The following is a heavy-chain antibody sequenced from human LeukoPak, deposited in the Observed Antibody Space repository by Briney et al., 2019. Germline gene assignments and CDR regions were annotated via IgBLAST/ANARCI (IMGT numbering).Heavy chain of an antibody. J-gene: IGHJ4*02. CDR1: GFTVSSNY. CDR3: ARAADSGSYHDY. D-gene: IGHD1-26*01. V-gene: IGHV3-53*01. Sequence: TGGSLRLSCAASGFTVSSNYMSWVRQAPGKGLEWVSVIYSGGSTYYADSVKGRFTISRDNSKNTLYLQMNSLRAEDTAVYYCARAADSGSYHDYWGQGTLVTVSS. CDR2: IYSGGST.